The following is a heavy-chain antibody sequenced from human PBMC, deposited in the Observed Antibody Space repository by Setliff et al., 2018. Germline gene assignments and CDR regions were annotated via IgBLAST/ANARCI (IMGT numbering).Heavy chain of an antibody. Sequence: TLSLTCTVSDDSFTSSRYYWGWIRQAPGSGLEWIGSISYSGTPYYNASVESRVTISIDTSRNQFSLELRSVTVADTATYYCVRPGGTTVVARHFDYWGSGILVTVSS. CDR2: ISYSGTP. V-gene: IGHV4-39*01. CDR1: DDSFTSSRYY. D-gene: IGHD2-15*01. J-gene: IGHJ4*01. CDR3: VRPGGTTVVARHFDY.